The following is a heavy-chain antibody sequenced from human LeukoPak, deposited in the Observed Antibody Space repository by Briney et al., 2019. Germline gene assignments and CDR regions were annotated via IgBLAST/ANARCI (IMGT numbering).Heavy chain of an antibody. J-gene: IGHJ4*02. CDR1: GFTFSSYG. D-gene: IGHD2-8*01. Sequence: GGSLSLSCAASGFTFSSYGMHWVRQAPGKGLEWVAFIRYDGSNKYYADSVKGRFTISRDNSKNTLYLQMNSLRAEDTAVYYCAKEYPTGPVYSDYWGQGTLVTVSS. CDR2: IRYDGSNK. CDR3: AKEYPTGPVYSDY. V-gene: IGHV3-30*02.